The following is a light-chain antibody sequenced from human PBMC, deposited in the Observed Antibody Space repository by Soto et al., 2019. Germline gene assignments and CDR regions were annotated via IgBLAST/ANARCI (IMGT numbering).Light chain of an antibody. V-gene: IGKV4-1*01. J-gene: IGKJ1*01. Sequence: DIVMTQSPDSLAVSLGERATINCKSSQSVLYSSNNKNCLAWYQQQPGQPPKLLIYWASTRESGVPDRFSGSGSGTDFTLTISILQAEDGAVYYCQQYYSPLWTFGQGTKVEIK. CDR1: QSVLYSSNNKNC. CDR3: QQYYSPLWT. CDR2: WAS.